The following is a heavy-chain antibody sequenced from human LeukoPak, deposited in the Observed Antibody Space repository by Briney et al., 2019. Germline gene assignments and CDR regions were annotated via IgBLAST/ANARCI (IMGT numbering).Heavy chain of an antibody. CDR1: GDSISSGGYS. D-gene: IGHD6-13*01. CDR3: ARVVAAAGNNWFDP. V-gene: IGHV4-30-4*07. CDR2: IHDSGST. Sequence: SETLSLTCVVSGDSISSGGYSWSWIRQTPGKGLEWIAYIHDSGSTYNNPSLKSRLSISIDTSKNQFSLKLNSVGPADTAVYYCARVVAAAGNNWFDPWGQGTLVTVSS. J-gene: IGHJ5*02.